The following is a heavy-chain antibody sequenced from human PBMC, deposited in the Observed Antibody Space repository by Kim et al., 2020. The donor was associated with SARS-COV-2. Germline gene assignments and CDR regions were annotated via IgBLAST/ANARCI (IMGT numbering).Heavy chain of an antibody. V-gene: IGHV3-30*03. D-gene: IGHD3-22*01. Sequence: GGSLRLSCAASGFTFSSYGMHWVRQAPGKGLEWVAVISYDGSNKYYADSVKGRFTISRDNSKNTLYLQMNSLRAEDTAVYYCARKWLSLDYWGQGTLVTVSS. J-gene: IGHJ4*02. CDR2: ISYDGSNK. CDR3: ARKWLSLDY. CDR1: GFTFSSYG.